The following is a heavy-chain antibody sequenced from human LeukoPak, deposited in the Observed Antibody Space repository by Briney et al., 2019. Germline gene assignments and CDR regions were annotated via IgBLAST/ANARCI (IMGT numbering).Heavy chain of an antibody. CDR2: VYYSGST. J-gene: IGHJ4*02. Sequence: SETLSLTCTVSGGSITIGLYYWAWLRQPPGKGLDWVGSVYYSGSTYYNPSLQSRVTVSVYTYKNQFSLKLSSVTDADTALYYCARPLVAAAAFMNYWGQGTLVIVSS. V-gene: IGHV4-39*01. CDR1: GGSITIGLYY. CDR3: ARPLVAAAAFMNY. D-gene: IGHD3-16*01.